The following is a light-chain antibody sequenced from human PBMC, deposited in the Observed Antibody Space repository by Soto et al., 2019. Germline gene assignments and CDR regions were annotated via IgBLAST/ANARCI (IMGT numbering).Light chain of an antibody. CDR1: QSLSSW. CDR3: QQYDRASWT. J-gene: IGKJ1*01. CDR2: RAS. V-gene: IGKV1-5*03. Sequence: DIQMTQSPSTLSASVGDRVIITCRASQSLSSWLAWYQQKPGKAPNLLIYRASTLKSGVPSRFSGSGSGTEFPLTISSLQPDDFATYYCQQYDRASWTFGPGTKVEIK.